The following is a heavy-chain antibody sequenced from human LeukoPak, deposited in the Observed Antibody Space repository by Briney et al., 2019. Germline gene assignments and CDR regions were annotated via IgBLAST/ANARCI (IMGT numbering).Heavy chain of an antibody. D-gene: IGHD6-13*01. Sequence: SQTLSLTCAISGDSVSINSAAWNWIRQSPSRGLEWLGRTYYRSKWYNDYAVYVKSRITINPDTSKNQFSLQLNSVTPEDTAVYYCARAPRAIAAASWSRGLHFDYWGQGTLVTVSS. CDR2: TYYRSKWYN. CDR1: GDSVSINSAA. J-gene: IGHJ4*02. CDR3: ARAPRAIAAASWSRGLHFDY. V-gene: IGHV6-1*01.